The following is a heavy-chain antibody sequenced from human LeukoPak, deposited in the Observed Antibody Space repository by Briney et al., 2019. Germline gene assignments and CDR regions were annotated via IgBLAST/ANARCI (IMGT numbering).Heavy chain of an antibody. CDR3: AREMYYYDSSGYSDLGY. CDR1: GYTFTSYG. J-gene: IGHJ4*02. CDR2: ISAYNGNT. D-gene: IGHD3-22*01. Sequence: ASVKVSCKASGYTFTSYGISWVRQAPGQGLEWMGWISAYNGNTNYAQKLQGRVTMTTDTSTSTAYMELRSLRSDDTAVYYCAREMYYYDSSGYSDLGYWGQGTLVTVSS. V-gene: IGHV1-18*01.